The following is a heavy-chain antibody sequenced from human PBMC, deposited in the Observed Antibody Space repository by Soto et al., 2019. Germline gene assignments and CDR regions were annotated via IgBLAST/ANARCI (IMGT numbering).Heavy chain of an antibody. CDR1: GGSISSYY. CDR3: ARVLPAAITRYGMDV. D-gene: IGHD2-2*01. V-gene: IGHV4-59*01. CDR2: IYYSGST. J-gene: IGHJ6*02. Sequence: SETLSLTCTVSGGSISSYYWSWIRQPPGKGLEWIGYIYYSGSTNYNYSLKSRVTISVDTSKNQFSLKLSSVTAADTAVYYCARVLPAAITRYGMDVWGQGTTVTVSS.